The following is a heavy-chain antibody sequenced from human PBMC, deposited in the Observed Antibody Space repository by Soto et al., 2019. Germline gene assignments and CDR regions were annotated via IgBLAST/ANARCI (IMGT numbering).Heavy chain of an antibody. J-gene: IGHJ6*02. CDR1: GFTFSSYS. CDR3: AREYCSGGSCYAYYYGMDV. CDR2: ISSSSSYI. D-gene: IGHD2-15*01. Sequence: PGGSLRLSCAASGFTFSSYSMNWVRQAPGKGLEWVSSISSSSSYIYYADSVKGRFTISRDNAKNSLYLQMNSLRAEDTAVYYCAREYCSGGSCYAYYYGMDVWGQGTTVTVSS. V-gene: IGHV3-21*01.